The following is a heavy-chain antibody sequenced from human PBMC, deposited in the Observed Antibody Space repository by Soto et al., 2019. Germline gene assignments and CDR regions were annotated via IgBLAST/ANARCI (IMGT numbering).Heavy chain of an antibody. Sequence: SGPTLVNPTQTLTLTCTFSGFSLSTSGMRVSWIRQPPGKALEWLARIDWDDDKFYSTSLKTRLTISKDTSKNQVVLTMTNMDPVDTAPYYCARSTARHDAFDISGPGTMLTVSS. D-gene: IGHD6-6*01. CDR3: ARSTARHDAFDI. J-gene: IGHJ3*02. CDR1: GFSLSTSGMR. V-gene: IGHV2-70*04. CDR2: IDWDDDK.